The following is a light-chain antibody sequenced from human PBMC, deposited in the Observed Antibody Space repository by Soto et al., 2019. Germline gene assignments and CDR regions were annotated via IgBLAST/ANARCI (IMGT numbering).Light chain of an antibody. CDR3: SAYAGSVL. V-gene: IGLV2-8*01. Sequence: QSALTQPPSASGSPGQSVTISCTGTSSDVGGYSYVSWYQQHPGKAPKLMIYEVTKRPSGVPDRFSGSKSGNTASLTVSGLQTEDEADYYCSAYAGSVLFGGGTKVTVL. J-gene: IGLJ2*01. CDR1: SSDVGGYSY. CDR2: EVT.